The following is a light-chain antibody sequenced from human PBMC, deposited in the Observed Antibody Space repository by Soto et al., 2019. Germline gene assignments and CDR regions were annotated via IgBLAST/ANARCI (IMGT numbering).Light chain of an antibody. V-gene: IGLV2-14*01. CDR2: EVN. J-gene: IGLJ1*01. CDR3: SSYTVTSITLYV. Sequence: QSALTQPASVFGSPGQSITISCTGTSSDVGGYNYVSWYQQHPGKAPKLMIYEVNNRPSGVSSRFSGSKSGNTASLTISGLQAEDEADYYCSSYTVTSITLYVFGTGTKVTVL. CDR1: SSDVGGYNY.